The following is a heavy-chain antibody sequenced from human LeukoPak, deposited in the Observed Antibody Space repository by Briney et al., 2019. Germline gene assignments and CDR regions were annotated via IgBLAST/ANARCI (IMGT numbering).Heavy chain of an antibody. D-gene: IGHD2-21*02. Sequence: SVKVSCKASGGTFSSYAISWVRQAPGQGLEWMGGIIPIFGTANYAQKFQCRVTITTDESTSTAYMELSSLRSEDTAVYYCARGGGYCGGDCYIFDYWGQGTLVTVSS. CDR3: ARGGGYCGGDCYIFDY. CDR1: GGTFSSYA. CDR2: IIPIFGTA. V-gene: IGHV1-69*05. J-gene: IGHJ4*02.